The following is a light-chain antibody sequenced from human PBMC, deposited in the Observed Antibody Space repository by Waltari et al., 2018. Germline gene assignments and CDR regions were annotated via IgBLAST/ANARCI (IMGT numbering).Light chain of an antibody. Sequence: DIQMIQSPSSLSASVGDRVTITCRASQTVSNHLNWYQQKPGKAPKLLIYAASSLQSGIPSRFSGSGSGTYFTLTISTLQPEDFATYYCQQGYSTPPTFGGGTKVEIK. V-gene: IGKV1-39*01. CDR1: QTVSNH. CDR2: AAS. CDR3: QQGYSTPPT. J-gene: IGKJ4*01.